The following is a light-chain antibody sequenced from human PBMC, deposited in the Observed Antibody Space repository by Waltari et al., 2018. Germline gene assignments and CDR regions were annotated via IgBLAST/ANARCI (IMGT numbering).Light chain of an antibody. CDR1: QSVSTY. Sequence: EVVLTQSPVNLSLSPGEKATLSCRASQSVSTYLAWYQQKPGRAPRLLIYDASNRATGIPARFSGSGSGTDFTLTISSLEPEDFAVYYCQQRSNWPPLTFGGGTKVEMK. V-gene: IGKV3-11*01. CDR3: QQRSNWPPLT. J-gene: IGKJ4*01. CDR2: DAS.